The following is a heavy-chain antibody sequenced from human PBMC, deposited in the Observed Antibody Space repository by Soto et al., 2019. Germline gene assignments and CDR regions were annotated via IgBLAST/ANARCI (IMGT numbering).Heavy chain of an antibody. D-gene: IGHD2-21*01. CDR3: ARERSYSSSSYFEY. V-gene: IGHV3-30-3*01. CDR2: ISYDGSNK. Sequence: QVQLVESGGGVVQPGRSLRLSCAASGFTFSDYALHWVRQAPGKGLEWVAVISYDGSNKYYADSVKRRFTVSRDNSKNTLYLQMNGLRDEDTAVYYCARERSYSSSSYFEYWGQGTLVTVSS. CDR1: GFTFSDYA. J-gene: IGHJ4*02.